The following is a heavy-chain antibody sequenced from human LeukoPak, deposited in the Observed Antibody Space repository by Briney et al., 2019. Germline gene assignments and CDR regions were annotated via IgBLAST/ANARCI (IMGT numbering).Heavy chain of an antibody. CDR2: IYYSGST. Sequence: SETLSLTCTVSGGSISSYYWSWIRQPPGKGLEWIGYIYYSGSTNYNPSLKSRVTISVDTSKNQFSLKVGSVTAADTAVYYCASLTTADAFDIWGQGTMVTVSS. CDR1: GGSISSYY. CDR3: ASLTTADAFDI. D-gene: IGHD3-22*01. V-gene: IGHV4-59*01. J-gene: IGHJ3*02.